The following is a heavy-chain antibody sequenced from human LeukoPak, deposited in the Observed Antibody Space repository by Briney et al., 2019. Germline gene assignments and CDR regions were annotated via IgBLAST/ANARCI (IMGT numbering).Heavy chain of an antibody. J-gene: IGHJ4*02. CDR2: IRYDGSNG. D-gene: IGHD3-9*01. V-gene: IGHV3-30*02. CDR1: GFTFDTYG. Sequence: GGSLRLSCAASGFTFDTYGMHWVRQAPGKGLEWVALIRYDGSNGYYLESVKGRFTISRDNSKNTLYLRMNSLRAEDTAVYYCAKGARSHVLIFDYWGQGALVTVSS. CDR3: AKGARSHVLIFDY.